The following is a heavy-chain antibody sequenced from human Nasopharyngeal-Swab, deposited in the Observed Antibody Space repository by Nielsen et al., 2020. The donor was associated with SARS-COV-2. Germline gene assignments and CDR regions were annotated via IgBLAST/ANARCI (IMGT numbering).Heavy chain of an antibody. J-gene: IGHJ4*02. CDR2: VNHSGST. CDR3: ARAGVDISTGSSGGCFDY. CDR1: GGSFSGYY. Sequence: SETLSLTCGVYGGSFSGYYWSWIRQPPGKGLEWIGEVNHSGSTNYNPSLKSRVTISVDTSKNQFFLKLRSVTAADTAVYYCARAGVDISTGSSGGCFDYWGQGILVTVSS. V-gene: IGHV4-34*01. D-gene: IGHD3-9*01.